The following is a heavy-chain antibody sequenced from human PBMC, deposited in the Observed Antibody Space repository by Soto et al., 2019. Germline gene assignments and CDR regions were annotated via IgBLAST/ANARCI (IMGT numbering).Heavy chain of an antibody. J-gene: IGHJ4*02. CDR1: GYTFTSYA. V-gene: IGHV1-3*01. CDR3: ARGFYDILTGYPIDY. D-gene: IGHD3-9*01. CDR2: INAGNGNT. Sequence: ASVKVSCKASGYTFTSYAMHWVRQAPGQRLEWTGWINAGNGNTKYSQKFQGRVTITRDTSASTAYMELSSLRSEDTAVYYCARGFYDILTGYPIDYWGQGTLVTVS.